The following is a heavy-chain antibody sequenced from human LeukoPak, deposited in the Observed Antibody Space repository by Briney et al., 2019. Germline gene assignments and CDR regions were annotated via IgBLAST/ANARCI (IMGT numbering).Heavy chain of an antibody. CDR2: TYYRSKWYN. V-gene: IGHV6-1*01. CDR3: AREPMYGGDNWFDP. D-gene: IGHD4-23*01. J-gene: IGHJ5*02. CDR1: GDSVSSNSAA. Sequence: SQTLSLTCAISGDSVSSNSAAWNWIRHSPSRRLEWLGRTYYRSKWYNDYALSVKSRITINPDTSKNQFSLQLNSVTPEDTAVYYCAREPMYGGDNWFDPWGQGTLVTVSS.